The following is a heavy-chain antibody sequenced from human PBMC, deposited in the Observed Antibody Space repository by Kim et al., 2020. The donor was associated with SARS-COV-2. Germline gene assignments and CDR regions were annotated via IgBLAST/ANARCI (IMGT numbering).Heavy chain of an antibody. V-gene: IGHV4-59*01. CDR1: GDSITSNY. CDR2: IDYNGNT. D-gene: IGHD2-15*01. J-gene: IGHJ5*02. Sequence: SETLSLICSVSGDSITSNYWSWIRQPPEKGLEWIGFIDYNGNTNYNASLKSRVTMSRDTSKNQFSLKLSSVTAADTAVYYCARYTQEVVAFATWGQGTLVTVSS. CDR3: ARYTQEVVAFAT.